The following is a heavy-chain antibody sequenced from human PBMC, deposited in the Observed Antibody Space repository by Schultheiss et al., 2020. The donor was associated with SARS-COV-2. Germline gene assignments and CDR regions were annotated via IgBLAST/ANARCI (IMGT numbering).Heavy chain of an antibody. CDR2: INHSGST. CDR1: GGSFSGYY. CDR3: AKELDPCSGGSCYWGDNYYYYYGMDV. D-gene: IGHD2-15*01. J-gene: IGHJ6*02. Sequence: SETLSLTCAVYGGSFSGYYWSWIRQPPGKGLEWIGEINHSGSTNYNPSLKSRVTISVDTSKNQFSLKLSSVTAADTAVYYCAKELDPCSGGSCYWGDNYYYYYGMDVWGQGTTVTVSS. V-gene: IGHV4-34*01.